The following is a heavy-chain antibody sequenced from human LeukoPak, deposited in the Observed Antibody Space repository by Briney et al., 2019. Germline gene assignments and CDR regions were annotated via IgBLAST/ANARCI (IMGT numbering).Heavy chain of an antibody. V-gene: IGHV3-23*01. J-gene: IGHJ4*02. CDR3: AKEVTIFDWYYFDY. D-gene: IGHD3-9*01. Sequence: GGSLRLSCAAYGFTVSSNYMSWVRQAPGKGLEWVSAISGSGGSTYYADSVKGRFTISRDNSKNTLYLQMNSLRAEDTAVYYCAKEVTIFDWYYFDYWGQGTLVTVSS. CDR1: GFTVSSNY. CDR2: ISGSGGST.